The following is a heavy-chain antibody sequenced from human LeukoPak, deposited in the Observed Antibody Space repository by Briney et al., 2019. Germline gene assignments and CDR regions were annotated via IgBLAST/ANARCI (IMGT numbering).Heavy chain of an antibody. CDR2: IYYSGST. CDR1: GGSISSYY. CDR3: ARHGSSSPFDY. Sequence: SETLSLTCTVSGGSISSYYWSWFRQPPGKGLDWIGDIYYSGSTKYNASLKSRVTISLDTTKNQFSLRLNSVTAADTAVYYCARHGSSSPFDYWGQGTLVTVSS. J-gene: IGHJ4*02. D-gene: IGHD1-26*01. V-gene: IGHV4-59*08.